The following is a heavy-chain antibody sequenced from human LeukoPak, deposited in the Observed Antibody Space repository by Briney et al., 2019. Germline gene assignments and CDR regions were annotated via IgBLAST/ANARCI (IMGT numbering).Heavy chain of an antibody. CDR2: MNPNSGNT. D-gene: IGHD3-16*01. J-gene: IGHJ4*02. Sequence: ASVKVSCKASGYTFTSYDLNWIRQANGQWLEWMGWMNPNSGNTGYAQRFQGRVTMTRNTSISTAYMELSSLRSEDTAVYYCARGGSRGGAVDYWGQGTLVTVSS. CDR3: ARGGSRGGAVDY. V-gene: IGHV1-8*01. CDR1: GYTFTSYD.